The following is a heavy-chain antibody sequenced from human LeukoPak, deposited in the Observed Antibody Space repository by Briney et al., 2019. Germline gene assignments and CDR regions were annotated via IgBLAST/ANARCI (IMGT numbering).Heavy chain of an antibody. CDR2: IKSKTDGGTT. D-gene: IGHD3-22*01. Sequence: GGSLRLSCAASGFTFSDYYMSWIRQAPGKGLEWVGRIKSKTDGGTTDYAAPVKGRFTISRDDSKNTLYLQMNSLKTEDTAVYYCTAGASSGYYYFDYWGQGTLVTVSS. J-gene: IGHJ4*02. CDR3: TAGASSGYYYFDY. V-gene: IGHV3-15*01. CDR1: GFTFSDYY.